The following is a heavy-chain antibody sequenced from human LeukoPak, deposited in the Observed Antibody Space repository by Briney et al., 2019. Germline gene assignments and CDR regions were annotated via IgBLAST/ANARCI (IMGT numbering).Heavy chain of an antibody. V-gene: IGHV4-4*07. D-gene: IGHD2-15*01. CDR1: GGSISSYY. Sequence: PSETLSLTCTVSGGSISSYYWSWIRQPAGKGLEWIGRIYTSGSTNYNPSLKSRVTMSVDTSKNQFSLKLSSVTAPDTALYYCARKTCCRGGSCYLVYWGKETLVTVSS. CDR2: IYTSGST. J-gene: IGHJ4*02. CDR3: ARKTCCRGGSCYLVY.